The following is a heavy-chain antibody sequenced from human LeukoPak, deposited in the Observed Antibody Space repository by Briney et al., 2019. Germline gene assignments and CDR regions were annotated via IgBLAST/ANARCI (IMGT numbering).Heavy chain of an antibody. CDR3: ARVSPPLYDSSGYWGFGDRYYFDY. V-gene: IGHV3-20*04. J-gene: IGHJ4*02. CDR2: INWNGGST. D-gene: IGHD3-22*01. Sequence: PGGSLRLSCAASGFTFDDYGMSWVRQAPGKGLEWVSGINWNGGSTGYADSVKGRFTISRGNAKNSLYLQMNSLRAEDTALYYCARVSPPLYDSSGYWGFGDRYYFDYWGQGTLVTVSS. CDR1: GFTFDDYG.